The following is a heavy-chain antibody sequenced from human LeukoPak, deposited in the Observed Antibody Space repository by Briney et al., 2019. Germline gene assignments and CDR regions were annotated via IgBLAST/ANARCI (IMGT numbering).Heavy chain of an antibody. CDR3: ARELVAYYFDY. CDR2: IYSGGST. CDR1: GFTFSSYS. Sequence: GGSLRLSCAASGFTFSSYSMNWVRQAPGKGLEWVSVIYSGGSTYYADSVKGRFTISRDNSKNTLYLQMNSLRAEDTAVYYCARELVAYYFDYWGQGTLVTVSS. J-gene: IGHJ4*02. D-gene: IGHD2-8*02. V-gene: IGHV3-66*01.